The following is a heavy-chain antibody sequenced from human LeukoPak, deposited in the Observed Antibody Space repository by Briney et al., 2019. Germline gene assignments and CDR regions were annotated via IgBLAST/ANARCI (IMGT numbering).Heavy chain of an antibody. D-gene: IGHD2/OR15-2a*01. CDR1: GFTFSSYS. V-gene: IGHV3-21*01. CDR2: ISSSGSYI. J-gene: IGHJ2*01. Sequence: GGFLRLSCAASGFTFSSYSMNWVRQAPGKGLEWVSSISSSGSYIYYADSVKGRFTISRDNARNSLYLQMNSLRAEDTAVYYCARTISSFDLWGRGTLVTVSS. CDR3: ARTISSFDL.